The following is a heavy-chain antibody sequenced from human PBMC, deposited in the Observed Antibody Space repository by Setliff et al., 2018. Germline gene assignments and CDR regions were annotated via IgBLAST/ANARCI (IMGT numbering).Heavy chain of an antibody. CDR3: AKGSLLWFGELSVGWFDP. V-gene: IGHV3-30*18. D-gene: IGHD3-10*01. J-gene: IGHJ5*02. Sequence: GGSLRLSCAASGFTFSSYGMHWVRQAPGKGLEWVAVISYDGSNKYYADSVEGRFTISRDNSKNTLYLQMNSLRAEDTAVYYCAKGSLLWFGELSVGWFDPWGQGTLVTAPQ. CDR2: ISYDGSNK. CDR1: GFTFSSYG.